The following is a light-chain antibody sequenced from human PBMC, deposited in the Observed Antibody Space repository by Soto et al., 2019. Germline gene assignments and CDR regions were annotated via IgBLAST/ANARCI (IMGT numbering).Light chain of an antibody. V-gene: IGKV1-39*01. Sequence: IQMTQSPSSLAASVGDRVTITCRASQRINNFLNWYQQKPGKAPKLLIYSASSLQTGVSSRFSGSGSGTEFTLTISSLQLEDFATYFCKQSYTTRWTFGPGNKVEIX. CDR2: SAS. CDR3: KQSYTTRWT. CDR1: QRINNF. J-gene: IGKJ1*01.